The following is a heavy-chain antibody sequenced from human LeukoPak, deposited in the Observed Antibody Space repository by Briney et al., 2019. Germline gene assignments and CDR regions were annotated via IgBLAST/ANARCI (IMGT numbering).Heavy chain of an antibody. D-gene: IGHD2-21*02. CDR1: GFTFSSYS. J-gene: IGHJ6*03. V-gene: IGHV3-21*01. CDR2: ISSSSSYI. Sequence: GGSLRLSCAASGFTFSSYSMNWVRQAPGKGLEWVSSISSSSSYIYYADSVKGRFTISRDNAKNSLYLQMNSLRAEDTAVYYCARDGVDCGGDCYSYYYYYYYMDVWGKGTTVTVSS. CDR3: ARDGVDCGGDCYSYYYYYYYMDV.